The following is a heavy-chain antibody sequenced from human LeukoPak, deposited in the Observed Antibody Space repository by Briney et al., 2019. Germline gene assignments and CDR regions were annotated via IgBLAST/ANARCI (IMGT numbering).Heavy chain of an antibody. CDR2: IYHSGST. CDR3: ARGREFNHDAFDI. Sequence: TLSLTCAVSGGSISSGGYSWSWIRQPPGKGLEWIGYIYHSGSTYYNPSLKSRVTISVDRSKNQFSLKLSSVTAADTAVYYCARGREFNHDAFDIWGQGTMVTVSS. V-gene: IGHV4-30-2*01. CDR1: GGSISSGGYS. J-gene: IGHJ3*02. D-gene: IGHD3-10*01.